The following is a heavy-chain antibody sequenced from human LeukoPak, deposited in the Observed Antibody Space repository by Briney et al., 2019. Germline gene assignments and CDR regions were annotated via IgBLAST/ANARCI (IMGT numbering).Heavy chain of an antibody. J-gene: IGHJ5*02. Sequence: PGGSLRLSCAASGFTVSSNYMSWVRQAPGKGLEWVSVIYSGGATYYADSVEGRFTISRDNSKNTLYLQMNSLRAEDTAIYYCAKSATGTTSNWFDPWGQGTLVTVSS. CDR2: IYSGGAT. V-gene: IGHV3-53*01. D-gene: IGHD1-7*01. CDR1: GFTVSSNY. CDR3: AKSATGTTSNWFDP.